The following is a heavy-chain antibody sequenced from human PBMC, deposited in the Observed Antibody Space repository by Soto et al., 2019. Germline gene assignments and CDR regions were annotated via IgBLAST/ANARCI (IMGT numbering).Heavy chain of an antibody. V-gene: IGHV3-23*01. Sequence: HPGGSLRLSCAASGFTFSSYAMSWVRQAPGQGLEWVSALSGSGGSTYYADSVKGRFTISRDNSKNTLYLQMNSLRAEDTAVYYCASCIVGATKGRYYFDYWGQGTLVTVSS. CDR2: LSGSGGST. CDR3: ASCIVGATKGRYYFDY. D-gene: IGHD1-26*01. J-gene: IGHJ4*02. CDR1: GFTFSSYA.